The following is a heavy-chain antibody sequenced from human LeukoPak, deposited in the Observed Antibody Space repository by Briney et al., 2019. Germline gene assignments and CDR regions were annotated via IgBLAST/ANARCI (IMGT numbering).Heavy chain of an antibody. CDR1: GFTFSSYG. J-gene: IGHJ4*02. V-gene: IGHV3-23*01. D-gene: IGHD3-22*01. CDR2: ISGSGGST. CDR3: AREMVHYYDSSGYYYLDY. Sequence: GGSLRLSCAASGFTFSSYGMSWVRQAPGKGLEWVSAISGSGGSTYYADSVKGRFTISRDNSKNTLYLQMNSLRAEDTAVYYCAREMVHYYDSSGYYYLDYWGQGTLVTVSS.